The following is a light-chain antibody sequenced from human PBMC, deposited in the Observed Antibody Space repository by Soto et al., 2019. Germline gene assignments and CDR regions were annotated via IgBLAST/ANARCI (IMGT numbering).Light chain of an antibody. J-gene: IGKJ2*01. CDR2: KAT. CDR3: QQYNDFQYT. CDR1: QTIGSG. V-gene: IGKV1-5*03. Sequence: DIQMTQSPSTLSASVGDGVTITCRASQTIGSGLAWYQQKPGKAPKLLIYKATNLQRGVPSRFSGSGFGTDFSLTISSLQPVDSATYYCQQYNDFQYTFGQGTKLEI.